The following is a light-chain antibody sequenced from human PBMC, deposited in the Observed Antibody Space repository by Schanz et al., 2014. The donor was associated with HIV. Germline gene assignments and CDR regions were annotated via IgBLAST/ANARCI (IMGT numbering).Light chain of an antibody. CDR1: SSDIGAYNF. Sequence: QSALTQPASVSGSPGQSITISCTGTSSDIGAYNFVSWFQQHPGKAPKLLIYDVSDRPSGVSNRFSGPKSGNTASLTISGLQAEDEADYYCSSYTSSSTLVFGGGTKLTVL. CDR2: DVS. CDR3: SSYTSSSTLV. V-gene: IGLV2-14*03. J-gene: IGLJ2*01.